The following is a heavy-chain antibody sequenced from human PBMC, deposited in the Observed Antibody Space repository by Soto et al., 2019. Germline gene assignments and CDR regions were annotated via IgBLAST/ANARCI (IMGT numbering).Heavy chain of an antibody. V-gene: IGHV1-46*03. D-gene: IGHD2-2*01. CDR1: GYTFTSYY. CDR2: INPSGGST. CDR3: ARYCSSTSCRGGLFDY. Sequence: ASVKVSCKASGYTFTSYYMHWVRQAPGQGLEWMGIINPSGGSTSYAQKFQGRVTMTRDTSTSTVYMELSSLRSEDTAVYYCARYCSSTSCRGGLFDYWGQGTLVTVSS. J-gene: IGHJ4*02.